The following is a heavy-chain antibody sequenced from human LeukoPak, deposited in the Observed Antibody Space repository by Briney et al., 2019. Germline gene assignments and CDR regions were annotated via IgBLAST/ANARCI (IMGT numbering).Heavy chain of an antibody. CDR3: AHRAIAARPEYFDY. V-gene: IGHV2-5*02. D-gene: IGHD6-6*01. CDR2: IYWDDDK. J-gene: IGHJ4*02. CDR1: GFSLSTSGVG. Sequence: SGPTLVKPTQTLTLTCTFSGFSLSTSGVGVGWIRQPPGKAPEWLALIYWDDDKRYSPSLKSRLTITKDTSKNQVVLTMTNMDPVDTATYYCAHRAIAARPEYFDYWGQGTLVTVSS.